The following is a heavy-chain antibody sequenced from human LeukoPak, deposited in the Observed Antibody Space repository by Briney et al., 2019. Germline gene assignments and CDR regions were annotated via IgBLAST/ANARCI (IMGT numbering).Heavy chain of an antibody. CDR3: ARGDSGWYLGLGFDY. CDR2: IHYTGNT. Sequence: SETLSLTCTVSGGSIGGSSSHWAWIRQSPGKGLEWIGSIHYTGNTNYNPSLKSRVTISVDTSRNQFSLKLISVTAADTAVYYCARGDSGWYLGLGFDYWGQGTLVTVSP. J-gene: IGHJ4*02. D-gene: IGHD6-19*01. V-gene: IGHV4-39*07. CDR1: GGSIGGSSSH.